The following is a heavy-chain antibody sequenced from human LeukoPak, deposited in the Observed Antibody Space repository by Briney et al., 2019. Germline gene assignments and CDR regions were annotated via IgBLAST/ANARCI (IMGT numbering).Heavy chain of an antibody. CDR1: GFALSTSGMW. J-gene: IGHJ4*02. D-gene: IGHD1-26*01. Sequence: SAPTLLNPTHTLTLTGTFSGFALSTSGMWVSWIRHPPVKALESLARIDWDDDKYYSTSMQTRLTISKDTFNNQVVLAVTNMDPVDTATYYCARLLSGNYRHDFWGQGPLVTVSS. CDR3: ARLLSGNYRHDF. CDR2: IDWDDDK. V-gene: IGHV2-70*11.